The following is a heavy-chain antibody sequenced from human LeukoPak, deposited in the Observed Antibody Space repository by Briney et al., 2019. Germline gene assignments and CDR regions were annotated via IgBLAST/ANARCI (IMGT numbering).Heavy chain of an antibody. CDR1: GGSFSGYY. CDR3: ARCAMVRGRGLGPTYNWFDP. CDR2: INHSGST. D-gene: IGHD3-10*01. V-gene: IGHV4-34*01. Sequence: PSETLSLTCAVYGGSFSGYYRSWIRQPPGKGLEWIGEINHSGSTNYNPSLKSRVTISVDTSKNQFSLKLSSVTAADTAVYYCARCAMVRGRGLGPTYNWFDPWGQGTLVTVSS. J-gene: IGHJ5*02.